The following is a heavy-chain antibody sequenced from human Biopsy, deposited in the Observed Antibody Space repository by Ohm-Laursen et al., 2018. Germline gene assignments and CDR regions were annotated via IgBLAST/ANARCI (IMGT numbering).Heavy chain of an antibody. CDR2: ISHTGYT. D-gene: IGHD4-23*01. V-gene: IGHV4-59*02. CDR1: GGSVRSHF. Sequence: TLSLTCTLSGGSVRSHFWTWIRQPPGKGLEWIGHISHTGYTSYKSSLKSRVTISLDTSRKHFSLRLTSLAAADTAVYYCARGSNEYGGLYFPHWGQGTLVTVSS. J-gene: IGHJ1*01. CDR3: ARGSNEYGGLYFPH.